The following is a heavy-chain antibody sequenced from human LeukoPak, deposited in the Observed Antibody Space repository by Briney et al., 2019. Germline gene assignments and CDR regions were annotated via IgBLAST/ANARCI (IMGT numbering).Heavy chain of an antibody. CDR3: ARQVDENGYDLADY. Sequence: ASVKVSCKASGYTFTSYGISWVRQAPGQGLEWMGWISAYNGNTNYAQKLQGRVTITRDTSASTAYMELSSLRSEDTAVYYCARQVDENGYDLADYWGQGTLVTVSS. CDR2: ISAYNGNT. J-gene: IGHJ4*02. V-gene: IGHV1-18*01. CDR1: GYTFTSYG. D-gene: IGHD5-12*01.